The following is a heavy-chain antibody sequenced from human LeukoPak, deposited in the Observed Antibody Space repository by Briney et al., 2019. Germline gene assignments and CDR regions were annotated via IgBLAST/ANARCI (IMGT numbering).Heavy chain of an antibody. CDR2: IYDSGTT. CDR1: GDSTSSSTYY. J-gene: IGHJ4*02. CDR3: ARGPRRAAAAPEY. Sequence: SETLSLTCTVSGDSTSSSTYYWDWIRQAPGKGLEWIGNIYDSGTTHYNPSLKSRVTISVDTSKNQFSLKLSYVTAADTAVYYCARGPRRAAAAPEYWGQGTLVTVSS. V-gene: IGHV4-39*07. D-gene: IGHD6-13*01.